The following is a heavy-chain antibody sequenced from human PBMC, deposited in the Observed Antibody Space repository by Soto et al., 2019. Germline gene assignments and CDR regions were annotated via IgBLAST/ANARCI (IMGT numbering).Heavy chain of an antibody. V-gene: IGHV3-21*01. CDR3: ARDRPYCSGGSCYFAY. D-gene: IGHD2-15*01. Sequence: EVQLVESGGGLVKPGGSLRLSCAASGFTFSSYSMNWVRQAPGKGLEWVSSISSSSSYIYYADSVKGRFTISRDNAKNSLYLHMNSLRAEDTAVYYCARDRPYCSGGSCYFAYWGQGTLVTVSS. CDR2: ISSSSSYI. J-gene: IGHJ4*02. CDR1: GFTFSSYS.